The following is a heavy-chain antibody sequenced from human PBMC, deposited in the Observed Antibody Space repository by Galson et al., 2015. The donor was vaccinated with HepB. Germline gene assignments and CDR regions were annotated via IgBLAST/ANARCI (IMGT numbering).Heavy chain of an antibody. CDR3: AKEITSYSSGWYRVSYYYGMDV. CDR2: ISWDGGST. V-gene: IGHV3-43*01. D-gene: IGHD6-19*01. CDR1: GFTFDDYT. Sequence: SLRLSCAASGFTFDDYTMHWVRQAPGKGLEWVSLISWDGGSTYYADSVKGRFTISRDNSKNSLYLQMNSLRTEDTALYYCAKEITSYSSGWYRVSYYYGMDVWGQGTTVTVSS. J-gene: IGHJ6*02.